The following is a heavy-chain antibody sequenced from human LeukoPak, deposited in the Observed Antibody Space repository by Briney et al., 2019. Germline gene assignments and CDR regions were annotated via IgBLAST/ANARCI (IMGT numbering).Heavy chain of an antibody. CDR1: GFTFSSYG. D-gene: IGHD2-2*01. J-gene: IGHJ4*02. CDR2: ISYDGSNK. CDR3: AKDLEMSRDIVVVPAAGPPGSPYYFDY. Sequence: AGGSLRLSCAASGFTFSSYGMHWVRQAPGKGLEWVAVISYDGSNKYYADSVKGRFTISRDNSKNTLYLQMNSLRAEDTAVYYCAKDLEMSRDIVVVPAAGPPGSPYYFDYWGQGTLVTVSS. V-gene: IGHV3-30*18.